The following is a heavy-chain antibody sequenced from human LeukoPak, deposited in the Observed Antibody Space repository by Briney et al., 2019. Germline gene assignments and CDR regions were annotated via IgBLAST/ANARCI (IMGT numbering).Heavy chain of an antibody. D-gene: IGHD6-19*01. CDR3: ARQQYSSGYYDY. V-gene: IGHV4-34*01. CDR1: GGSFSGYY. J-gene: IGHJ4*02. Sequence: SETLSLTCGVSGGSFSGYYWTWIRQPPGKGLEWIGEIHHSGGTNYNPSLKSRVTISVDTSKNQFSLKLSSVTAADTAVYYCARQQYSSGYYDYWGQGTLVTVSS. CDR2: IHHSGGT.